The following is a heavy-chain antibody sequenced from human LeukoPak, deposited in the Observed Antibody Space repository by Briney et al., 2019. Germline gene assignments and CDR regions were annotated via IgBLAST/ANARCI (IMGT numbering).Heavy chain of an antibody. V-gene: IGHV1-18*01. J-gene: IGHJ4*02. D-gene: IGHD1-26*01. CDR1: GYTFTSYG. CDR3: ARGPWSGSYPILWVY. Sequence: ASVKVSCKASGYTFTSYGISWVRQAPGQGLEWMGWISAYNGNTNYAQKLQGRVTMTTDTSTSTAYMELRSLRSDDTAVYYCARGPWSGSYPILWVYWGQGTLVTVSS. CDR2: ISAYNGNT.